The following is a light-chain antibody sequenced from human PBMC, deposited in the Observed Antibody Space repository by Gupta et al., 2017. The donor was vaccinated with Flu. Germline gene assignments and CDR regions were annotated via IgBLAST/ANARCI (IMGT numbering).Light chain of an antibody. V-gene: IGLV2-14*01. CDR2: EVS. CDR3: SSYTSTNTVVV. Sequence: SALTQPASVSGSPGQSIATSCTGTSSDVGGYDYVSWYQQHPGKAPKLILFEVSRRPGGISDRFSGSKSGNTASLTISGLLAEDEAFYYCSSYTSTNTVVVFGGGTKLTVL. J-gene: IGLJ2*01. CDR1: SSDVGGYDY.